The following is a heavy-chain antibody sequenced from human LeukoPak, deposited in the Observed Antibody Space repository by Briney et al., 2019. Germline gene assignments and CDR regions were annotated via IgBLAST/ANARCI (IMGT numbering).Heavy chain of an antibody. CDR3: AREIFWSGYYSNLHFDY. J-gene: IGHJ4*02. D-gene: IGHD3-3*01. CDR1: GFTFSSYA. V-gene: IGHV3-21*01. CDR2: ISSSSSYI. Sequence: GGSLRLSCAASGFTFSSYAMNWVRQAPGKGLEWVSSISSSSSYIYYADAVKGRFTISRDNAKNSLYLQMNSLRAEDTAVYYCAREIFWSGYYSNLHFDYWGRGTLVTVSS.